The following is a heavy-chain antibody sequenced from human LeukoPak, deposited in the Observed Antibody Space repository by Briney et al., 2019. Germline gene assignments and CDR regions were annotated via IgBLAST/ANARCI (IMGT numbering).Heavy chain of an antibody. D-gene: IGHD4-17*01. J-gene: IGHJ4*02. Sequence: ASVKVSCKASGGTFSSYAISWVRQAPGQGLEWMGWISAYNGNTNYAQKLQGRVTMTTDTSTSTAYMELRSLRSDDTAVYYCARGEHDYGDLDYWGQGTLVTVSS. CDR2: ISAYNGNT. CDR3: ARGEHDYGDLDY. V-gene: IGHV1-18*01. CDR1: GGTFSSYA.